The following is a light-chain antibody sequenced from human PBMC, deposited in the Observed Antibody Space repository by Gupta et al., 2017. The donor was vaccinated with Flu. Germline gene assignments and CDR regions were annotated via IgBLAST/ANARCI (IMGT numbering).Light chain of an antibody. CDR2: DTS. J-gene: IGKJ3*01. CDR1: RRSSTRI. Sequence: SLLPGERASLSVGPSRRSSTRISAAYQQKPRLTPTLLFHDTSTSATSIPDRFSGSGFGTEVTLPITRLEPEDFAIYYCQQYGNHPLFSFGHGTRVDIK. CDR3: QQYGNHPLFS. V-gene: IGKV3D-20*01.